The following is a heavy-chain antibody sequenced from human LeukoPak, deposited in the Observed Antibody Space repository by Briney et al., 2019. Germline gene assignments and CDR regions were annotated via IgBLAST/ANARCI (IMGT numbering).Heavy chain of an antibody. J-gene: IGHJ6*03. V-gene: IGHV1-69*05. CDR2: IIPSFGTA. CDR1: GGTFSSYA. CDR3: ARGYYDFWSGYTNSRDYFYHYMDV. Sequence: SVKVSCKASGGTFSSYAITWVRQAPGQGLEWMGGIIPSFGTANYAQRLQGRVTITTDESTSTVYMELSSLRSEDTAVYYCARGYYDFWSGYTNSRDYFYHYMDVWGKGTTVTVSS. D-gene: IGHD3-3*01.